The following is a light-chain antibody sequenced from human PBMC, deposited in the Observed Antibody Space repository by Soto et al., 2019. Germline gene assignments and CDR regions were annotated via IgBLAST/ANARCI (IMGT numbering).Light chain of an antibody. Sequence: QSVLTQPPSASGTPGQRVTISCSGSSTNRESTHVYWYQQLPRTAPKLLIYRSNQRPSGVPDRFSGSKSGTSASLAISDLRSEDEGDYYCAAWDDSLSGPVFGGGTKLTVL. J-gene: IGLJ3*02. CDR1: STNRESTH. CDR3: AAWDDSLSGPV. CDR2: RSN. V-gene: IGLV1-47*01.